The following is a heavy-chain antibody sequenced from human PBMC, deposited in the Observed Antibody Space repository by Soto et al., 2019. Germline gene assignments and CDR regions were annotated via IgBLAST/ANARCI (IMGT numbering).Heavy chain of an antibody. D-gene: IGHD5-12*01. CDR2: INPNSGGT. CDR1: GYTFTGYY. J-gene: IGHJ4*02. CDR3: AREVYRRDGYSDY. V-gene: IGHV1-2*04. Sequence: ASVKVSCKASGYTFTGYYMHWVRQAPGQGLEWMGWINPNSGGTNYAQKFQGWVTMTRDTSISTAYMELSRLRSDDTAVYYCAREVYRRDGYSDYWGQGTLVTVS.